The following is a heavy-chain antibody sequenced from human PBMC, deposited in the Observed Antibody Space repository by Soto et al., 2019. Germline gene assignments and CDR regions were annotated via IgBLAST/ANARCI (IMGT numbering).Heavy chain of an antibody. D-gene: IGHD2-15*01. V-gene: IGHV3-23*01. J-gene: IGHJ4*02. CDR2: ISGSGGST. Sequence: WGSLRLSCSASGFTFSSYAMSWVRQAPGKGLEWVSAISGSGGSTYYADSVKGRFTISRDNSKNTLYLQMNSLRAEDTAVYYCAKEPDIVVVVAATAYWGQGTLVTVSS. CDR1: GFTFSSYA. CDR3: AKEPDIVVVVAATAY.